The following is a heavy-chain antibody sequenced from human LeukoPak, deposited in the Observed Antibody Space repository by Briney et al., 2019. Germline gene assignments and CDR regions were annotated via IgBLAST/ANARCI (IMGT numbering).Heavy chain of an antibody. D-gene: IGHD3-10*01. CDR3: ARATMVRGATQNWFDP. CDR1: GYTFTGYY. CDR2: INPNSGGT. Sequence: ASVKVSCKASGYTFTGYYMHWVRQAPGQGLEWMGWINPNSGGTNYAQKFQGRVTMTRDTSISTAYMELSRLRSDDTAVYYCARATMVRGATQNWFDPWGQGTLVTVSS. V-gene: IGHV1-2*02. J-gene: IGHJ5*02.